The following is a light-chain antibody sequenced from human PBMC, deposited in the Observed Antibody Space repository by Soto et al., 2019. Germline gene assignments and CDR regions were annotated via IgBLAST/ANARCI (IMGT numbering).Light chain of an antibody. Sequence: MTQSPATLSVSPGERATLSCRASQSVGSDLAWYQQKPGKAPKLLIYAASSLQSGVPSRFSGSGSGTDFTLTISSLQPEDFATYYCLQDYNYPLTFGGGTKVDIK. CDR2: AAS. J-gene: IGKJ4*01. V-gene: IGKV1-6*01. CDR1: QSVGSD. CDR3: LQDYNYPLT.